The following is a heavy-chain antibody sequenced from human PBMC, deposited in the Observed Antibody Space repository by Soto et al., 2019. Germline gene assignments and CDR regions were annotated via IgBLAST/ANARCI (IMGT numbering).Heavy chain of an antibody. CDR1: GFTFSNYW. CDR3: ARGGFDYGPGRMDV. J-gene: IGHJ6*04. V-gene: IGHV3-74*01. D-gene: IGHD3-10*01. Sequence: EVQLVESGGGLLQPGGSLTLSCTAPGFTFSNYWMHWVRQAPGKGLVWVSRTKSDGSGTSYTDSVKGRFTISRDNAYNTLYLPMSNLRAEDTAVYYCARGGFDYGPGRMDVWGKGATVIVSS. CDR2: TKSDGSGT.